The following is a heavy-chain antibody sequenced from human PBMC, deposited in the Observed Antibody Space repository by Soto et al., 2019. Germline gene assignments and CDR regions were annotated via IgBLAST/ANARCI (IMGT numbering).Heavy chain of an antibody. V-gene: IGHV4-30-2*01. CDR3: ARGLYDILTGYPNWFDP. Sequence: SETLSLTCAVSGGSISSDVYSWSWIRHPPGKGLEWIGYIYHSGGTNNNPSLKSRVTISVDRSKNQFSLKLSSVTAADTAVYYCARGLYDILTGYPNWFDPWGQGTLVTVSS. CDR2: IYHSGGT. D-gene: IGHD3-9*01. CDR1: GGSISSDVYS. J-gene: IGHJ5*02.